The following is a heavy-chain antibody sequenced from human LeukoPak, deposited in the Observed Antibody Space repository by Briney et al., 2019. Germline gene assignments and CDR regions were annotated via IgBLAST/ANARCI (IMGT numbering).Heavy chain of an antibody. CDR1: GFTFSSYG. D-gene: IGHD6-13*01. J-gene: IGHJ6*03. V-gene: IGHV3-30*02. Sequence: PGGSLRLSCAASGFTFSSYGMHWVRQAPGKGLEWVAFIRYDGSNKYYADSVKGRFTISRDNSKNTLYLQMNSLRAEDTAVYYCAKEGYSSSLGWVYYYYYHMDVWGKGTTVTVSS. CDR3: AKEGYSSSLGWVYYYYYHMDV. CDR2: IRYDGSNK.